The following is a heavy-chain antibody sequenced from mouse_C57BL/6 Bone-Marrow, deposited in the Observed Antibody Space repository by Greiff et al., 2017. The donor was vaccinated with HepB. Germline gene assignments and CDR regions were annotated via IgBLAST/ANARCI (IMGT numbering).Heavy chain of an antibody. J-gene: IGHJ2*01. D-gene: IGHD2-2*01. V-gene: IGHV6-3*01. CDR2: IRLKSDNYAT. Sequence: EVKLEESGGGLVQPGGSMKLSCVASGFTFSNYWMNWVRQSPEKGLEWVAQIRLKSDNYATHYAESVKGRFTISRDDSKSSVYLQMNDLRAEDTGIYYCTSGYPDYWGQGTTLTVSS. CDR3: TSGYPDY. CDR1: GFTFSNYW.